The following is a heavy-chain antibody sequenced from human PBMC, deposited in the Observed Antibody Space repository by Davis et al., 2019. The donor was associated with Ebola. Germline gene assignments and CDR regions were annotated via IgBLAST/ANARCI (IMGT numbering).Heavy chain of an antibody. CDR3: AREGDYDILTGYYTGPDY. D-gene: IGHD3-9*01. V-gene: IGHV3-33*01. J-gene: IGHJ4*02. CDR2: IWYDGSNK. Sequence: GESLKISCAASGFTFSSYGMHWVRQAPGKGLEWVAVIWYDGSNKYYADSVKGRFTISRDNSKNTLYLQMNSLRAEDTAVYYCAREGDYDILTGYYTGPDYWGQGTLVTVSS. CDR1: GFTFSSYG.